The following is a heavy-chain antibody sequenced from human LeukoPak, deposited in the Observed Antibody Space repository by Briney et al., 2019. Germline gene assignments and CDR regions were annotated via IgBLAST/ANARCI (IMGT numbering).Heavy chain of an antibody. CDR3: ARHAPLYCTNGVCYYFDY. CDR1: GGSINDYY. D-gene: IGHD2-8*01. CDR2: IYYSGST. Sequence: PSETLSLTCTVSGGSINDYYWSWIRQPPGKGLEWIGYIYYSGSTNYNPSLKSRVTISVDTSKNQFSLKLSSVTAADTAVYYCARHAPLYCTNGVCYYFDYWGQGTLVTVSS. J-gene: IGHJ4*02. V-gene: IGHV4-59*08.